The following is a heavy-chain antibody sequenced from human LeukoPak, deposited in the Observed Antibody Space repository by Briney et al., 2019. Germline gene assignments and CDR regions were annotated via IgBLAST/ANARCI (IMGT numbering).Heavy chain of an antibody. CDR3: AGGYYDSSGYYDRFDY. J-gene: IGHJ4*02. CDR2: IIPIFGTA. CDR1: GGTFSSYA. D-gene: IGHD3-22*01. V-gene: IGHV1-69*05. Sequence: SVKVSRKASGGTFSSYAISWVRQAPGQGLEWMGGIIPIFGTANYAQKFQGRVTITTDESTSTAYMELSSLRSEDTAVYYCAGGYYDSSGYYDRFDYWSQGTLVTVSS.